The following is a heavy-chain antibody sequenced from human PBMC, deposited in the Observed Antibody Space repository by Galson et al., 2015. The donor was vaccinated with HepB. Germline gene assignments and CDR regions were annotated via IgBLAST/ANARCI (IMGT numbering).Heavy chain of an antibody. V-gene: IGHV3-7*01. J-gene: IGHJ6*02. D-gene: IGHD2-21*02. CDR1: GFKFNNYW. Sequence: SLRLSGAASGFKFNNYWMNWVRQAPGKGLEWVATIKRDGSEIFYVDSVKGRFTISRDNAKNSLYLQMHSLKAEDTAVYYCARDPYCGSDCHGPTFYSSYGMDVWGQGTTVTVSS. CDR2: IKRDGSEI. CDR3: ARDPYCGSDCHGPTFYSSYGMDV.